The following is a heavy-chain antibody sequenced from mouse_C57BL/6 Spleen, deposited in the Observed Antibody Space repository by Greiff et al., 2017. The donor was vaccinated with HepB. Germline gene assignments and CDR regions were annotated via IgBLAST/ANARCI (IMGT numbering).Heavy chain of an antibody. V-gene: IGHV3-6*01. Sequence: EVQLVESGPGLVKPSQSLSLTCSVTGYSITSGYYWNWIRQFPGNKLEWMGYISYDGSNNYNPSLKNRISITRDTSKNQFFLKLNSVTTEDTATYYCAREWDWGQGTLVTVSA. J-gene: IGHJ3*01. CDR2: ISYDGSN. CDR1: GYSITSGYY. CDR3: AREWD.